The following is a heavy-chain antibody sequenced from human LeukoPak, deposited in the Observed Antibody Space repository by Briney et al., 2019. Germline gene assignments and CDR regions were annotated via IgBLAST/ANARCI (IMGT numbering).Heavy chain of an antibody. D-gene: IGHD4-23*01. V-gene: IGHV3-11*01. J-gene: IGHJ4*02. Sequence: GGSLRLSCAASGFTFSDYYMSWIRQAPGKGLEWVSFISSSGSTMYYADSVKGRFTISRDNAKNTLYLQMNSLRAEDTAVYYCAKDWGTGGYGGRPYYFDYWGQGTLVTVSS. CDR1: GFTFSDYY. CDR3: AKDWGTGGYGGRPYYFDY. CDR2: ISSSGSTM.